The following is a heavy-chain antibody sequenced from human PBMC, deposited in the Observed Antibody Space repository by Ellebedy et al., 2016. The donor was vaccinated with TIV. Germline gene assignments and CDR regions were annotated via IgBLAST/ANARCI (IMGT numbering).Heavy chain of an antibody. CDR3: ARVGDYVWGSYRSYYFDY. Sequence: GESLKISXKGSGYSFTSYWIGWVRQMPGKGLEWMGIIYPGDSDTRYSPSFQGQVTISADKSISTAYLQWSSLKASDTAMYYCARVGDYVWGSYRSYYFDYWGQGTLVTVSS. D-gene: IGHD3-16*02. CDR1: GYSFTSYW. V-gene: IGHV5-51*01. J-gene: IGHJ4*02. CDR2: IYPGDSDT.